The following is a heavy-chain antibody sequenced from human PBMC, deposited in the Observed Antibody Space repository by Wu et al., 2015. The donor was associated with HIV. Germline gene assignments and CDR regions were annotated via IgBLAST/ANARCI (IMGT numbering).Heavy chain of an antibody. Sequence: QVQLVQSGAEVKKPGASVKVSCKASGYTFTSYGISWVRQAPGQGLEWMGWISAYNGNTNYAQKLQGRVTMTTDTSTSTAYMELRSLRSDDTAVYYCARDHRSEPTGPYSSGQDYFDYWGQGTLVTVSS. J-gene: IGHJ4*02. V-gene: IGHV1-18*01. CDR2: ISAYNGNT. CDR1: GYTFTSYG. D-gene: IGHD3-22*01. CDR3: ARDHRSEPTGPYSSGQDYFDY.